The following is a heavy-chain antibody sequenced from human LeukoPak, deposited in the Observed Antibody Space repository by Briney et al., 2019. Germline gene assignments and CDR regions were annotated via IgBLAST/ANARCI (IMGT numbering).Heavy chain of an antibody. CDR2: ILVGSGNT. CDR3: AAVALTPRIAVAGGY. V-gene: IGHV1-58*02. CDR1: GFTFTSSA. J-gene: IGHJ4*02. D-gene: IGHD6-19*01. Sequence: SVKVSCKASGFTFTSSAMQWVRQARGQRLEWIGWILVGSGNTNYAQKFQERVTITRDLSTSTAYMALSSLRSEDTAVYYCAAVALTPRIAVAGGYWGQGTLVTVSS.